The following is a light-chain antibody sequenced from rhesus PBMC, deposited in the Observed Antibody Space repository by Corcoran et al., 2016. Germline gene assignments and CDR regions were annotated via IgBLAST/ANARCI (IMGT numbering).Light chain of an antibody. CDR3: LQHNSYPYS. V-gene: IGKV1-28*01. CDR1: KGISSY. J-gene: IGKJ2*01. Sequence: DIQMTQSPSSLSASVGDTVTITCRASKGISSYLNWFQQKPGKAPKLLIYAACSLASGFPSRFSGSGWGTGFTLTISSLQPEDFAAYYCLQHNSYPYSFGQGTKVEIK. CDR2: AAC.